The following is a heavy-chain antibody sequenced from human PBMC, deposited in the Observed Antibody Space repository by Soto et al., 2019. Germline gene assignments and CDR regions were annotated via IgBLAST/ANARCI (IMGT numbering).Heavy chain of an antibody. Sequence: QVQLVESGGGVVQPGRSLRLSCAASGFTLSSYAMHWVRQAPGKGLEWVAVISCAGTSTYYADSVRGRFTISRDNSKDTVYLQLNSLRTEDTAGYHCARDPGHDGNDYYTFDSWGQGTLVTVSS. V-gene: IGHV3-30-3*01. J-gene: IGHJ4*02. D-gene: IGHD3-3*01. CDR3: ARDPGHDGNDYYTFDS. CDR1: GFTLSSYA. CDR2: ISCAGTST.